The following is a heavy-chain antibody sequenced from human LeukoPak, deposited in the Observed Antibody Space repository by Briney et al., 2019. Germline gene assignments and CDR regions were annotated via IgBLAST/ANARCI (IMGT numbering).Heavy chain of an antibody. Sequence: SETLSLTCTVSGGSISSYYWSWIRQPPGKGLEWIGYIYYSGSTNYNPSLKSRVTISVDTSKNQFSLKLSSVTAADTAVYYCARDASGRYYYDSSGYHQVWFNPWGQGTLVTVSS. V-gene: IGHV4-59*01. D-gene: IGHD3-22*01. J-gene: IGHJ5*02. CDR3: ARDASGRYYYDSSGYHQVWFNP. CDR1: GGSISSYY. CDR2: IYYSGST.